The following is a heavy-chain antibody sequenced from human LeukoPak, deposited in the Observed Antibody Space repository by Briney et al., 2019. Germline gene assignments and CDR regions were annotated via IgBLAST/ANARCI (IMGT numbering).Heavy chain of an antibody. D-gene: IGHD3-16*02. CDR3: ANYVWGSSRHYFDN. V-gene: IGHV3-23*01. CDR2: ISDSGYST. CDR1: GFTFSSYA. Sequence: GGSLRLSCAASGFTFSSYAMTWVRQAPGRGLEGVSVISDSGYSTYYADSVKGRFTVSRDNSKNTLYLQMNRLRREDTAVYYCANYVWGSSRHYFDNWGQGTLVTVSS. J-gene: IGHJ4*02.